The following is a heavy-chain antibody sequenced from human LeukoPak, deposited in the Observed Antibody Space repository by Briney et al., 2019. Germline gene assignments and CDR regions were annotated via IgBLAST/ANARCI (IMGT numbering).Heavy chain of an antibody. J-gene: IGHJ3*02. D-gene: IGHD3-22*01. V-gene: IGHV3-66*01. CDR1: GLTVSSNY. Sequence: PGGSLRLSCAASGLTVSSNYMSWVRHSPGKGLEWVSVIYSGGSTYYANSVKGRFTISRDNSKNTLYLQMNSLRAEDTAVYYCARDRELTSYDSAAFDIWGHGAMVTVSS. CDR3: ARDRELTSYDSAAFDI. CDR2: IYSGGST.